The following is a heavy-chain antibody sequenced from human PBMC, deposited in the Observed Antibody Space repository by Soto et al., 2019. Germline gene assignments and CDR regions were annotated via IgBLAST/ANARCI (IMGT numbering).Heavy chain of an antibody. CDR2: ISKSGSYI. Sequence: EVQLVESGGGLVKPGGSLRLSCAASGFTFGTYSMNWVRQAPGKGLEWVSSISKSGSYIYYADSVRGRFTISRDNAKDALYLQMNSVRAEDASLYYCARDLYSGTSDYFRVGMDVWGQGTTVIVSS. D-gene: IGHD3-22*01. V-gene: IGHV3-21*01. CDR3: ARDLYSGTSDYFRVGMDV. J-gene: IGHJ6*02. CDR1: GFTFGTYS.